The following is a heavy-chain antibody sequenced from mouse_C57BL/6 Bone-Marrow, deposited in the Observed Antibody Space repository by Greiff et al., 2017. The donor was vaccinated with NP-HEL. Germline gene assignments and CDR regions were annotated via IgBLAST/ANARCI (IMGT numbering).Heavy chain of an antibody. J-gene: IGHJ4*01. CDR3: TTGDFYAMDY. Sequence: EVKVEESGAELVRPGASVKLSCTASGFNIKDDYMHWVKQRPEQGLEWIGWIDPENGDTEYASKFQGKATITADTSSNTAYLQLSSLTSEDTAVYYCTTGDFYAMDYWGQGTSVTVSS. D-gene: IGHD3-3*01. CDR2: IDPENGDT. V-gene: IGHV14-4*01. CDR1: GFNIKDDY.